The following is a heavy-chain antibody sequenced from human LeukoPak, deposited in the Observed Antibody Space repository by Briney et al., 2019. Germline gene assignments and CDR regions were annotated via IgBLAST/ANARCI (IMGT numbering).Heavy chain of an antibody. CDR1: GGSFSGYY. D-gene: IGHD5-18*01. CDR3: ARDTAMVTPFDY. CDR2: INHSGST. J-gene: IGHJ4*02. V-gene: IGHV4-34*01. Sequence: SETLSLTCAVYGGSFSGYYWSWIRQPPGKGLEWIGEINHSGSTNYNPSLKSRVTISVDTSKNQFSLKLSSVTAADTAVYYCARDTAMVTPFDYWGQGTLVTVSS.